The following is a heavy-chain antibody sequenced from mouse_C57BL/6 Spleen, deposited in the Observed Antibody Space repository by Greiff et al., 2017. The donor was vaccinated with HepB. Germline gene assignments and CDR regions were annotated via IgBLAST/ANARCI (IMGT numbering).Heavy chain of an antibody. CDR3: AREKNYGNSFGY. V-gene: IGHV1-80*01. Sequence: QVQLQQSGAELVKPGASVKISCKASGYAFSSYWMNWVKQRPGKGLEWIGQIYPGDGDTNYNGKFKGKATLTADKSSSTAYMQLSSLTSEDSAVYFCAREKNYGNSFGYRGQGTTLTVSS. D-gene: IGHD2-1*01. CDR1: GYAFSSYW. CDR2: IYPGDGDT. J-gene: IGHJ2*01.